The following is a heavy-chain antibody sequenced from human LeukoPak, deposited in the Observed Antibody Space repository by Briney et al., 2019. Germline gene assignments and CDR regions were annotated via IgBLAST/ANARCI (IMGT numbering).Heavy chain of an antibody. V-gene: IGHV3-7*01. CDR1: EFTFSGQW. J-gene: IGHJ6*02. D-gene: IGHD2-2*01. Sequence: GGSLRLSCGVSEFTFSGQWMSWVRQAPGEGLEWVATIHPDGSEQRYVDSVRGRFTISRDNAMNSLYLQMNSLRAEDTAVYYCAKDRGYCSSASCYAGWANYYGMDVWGQGTTVTVSS. CDR3: AKDRGYCSSASCYAGWANYYGMDV. CDR2: IHPDGSEQ.